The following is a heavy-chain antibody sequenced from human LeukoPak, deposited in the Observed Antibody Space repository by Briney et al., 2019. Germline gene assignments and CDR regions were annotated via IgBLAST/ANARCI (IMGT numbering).Heavy chain of an antibody. V-gene: IGHV1-69*06. CDR3: ARVPSLVGATTGHAFDI. J-gene: IGHJ3*02. D-gene: IGHD1-26*01. Sequence: GASVKVSCKASGGTFSSYAISWVRQAPGQGLEWMGGIIPIFGTANYAQKFQGRVTITADKSTSTAYMELSSLRSEDTAVYYCARVPSLVGATTGHAFDIWGQGTMVTVSS. CDR2: IIPIFGTA. CDR1: GGTFSSYA.